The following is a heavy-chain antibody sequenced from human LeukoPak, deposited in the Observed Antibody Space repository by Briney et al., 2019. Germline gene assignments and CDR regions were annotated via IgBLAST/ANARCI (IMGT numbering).Heavy chain of an antibody. CDR3: ARALKSGVGEVHIPDY. V-gene: IGHV4-39*07. D-gene: IGHD3-10*01. J-gene: IGHJ4*02. Sequence: SDTLSLTCIISDDSISSSTYYWGWIRQPPGKGLEWIGTHYYSGKTYYNPSLKSRVTISIDTSKNQFSLKLNSVTAADTAVYYCARALKSGVGEVHIPDYWGQGTLVTVSS. CDR2: HYYSGKT. CDR1: DDSISSSTYY.